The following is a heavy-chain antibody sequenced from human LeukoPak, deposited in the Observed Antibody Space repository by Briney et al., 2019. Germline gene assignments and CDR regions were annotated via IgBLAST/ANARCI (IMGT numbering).Heavy chain of an antibody. CDR3: ARVYGVAVYYFDY. V-gene: IGHV3-30-3*01. Sequence: PGRSLRLSCAASGFTFSSYAMHWVRQAPGKGLEWVAVISYDGSNKYYADSVKGRFTISRDNSKNTLYLQMNSLRAEDTAVYYCARVYGVAVYYFDYWGQGTLVTVSS. D-gene: IGHD3-3*01. J-gene: IGHJ4*02. CDR2: ISYDGSNK. CDR1: GFTFSSYA.